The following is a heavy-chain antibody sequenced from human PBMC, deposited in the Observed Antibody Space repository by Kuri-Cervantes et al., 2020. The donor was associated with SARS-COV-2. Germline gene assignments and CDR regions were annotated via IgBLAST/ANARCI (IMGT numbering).Heavy chain of an antibody. CDR3: ARVSINHYYDRSGYYLDV. CDR1: GGSISSAYYY. J-gene: IGHJ6*03. D-gene: IGHD3-22*01. V-gene: IGHV4-39*07. CDR2: IYYSGDS. Sequence: SETLSLTCTVSGGSISSAYYYWGWIRQPPGKGLEWIGSIYYSGDSDRNPALKSRVTISVDTSKSQFSLILSSVTAADTALYYCARVSINHYYDRSGYYLDVWGKGTTVTVSS.